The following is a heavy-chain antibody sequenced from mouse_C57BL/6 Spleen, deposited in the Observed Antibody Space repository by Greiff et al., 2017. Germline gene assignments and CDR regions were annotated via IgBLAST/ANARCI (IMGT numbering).Heavy chain of an antibody. CDR1: GYTFTSYR. CDR3: ARWGANWDNFDV. CDR2: LDPSHSYT. D-gene: IGHD4-1*01. Sequence: VQLQQPGAVLVMPGASVKLSCKASGYTFTSYRMHWLKPRPGQCLVCIGDLDPSHSYTNHNQKFKGKSTLTVAKSSSKAYMRLSRLTSEDSAVYYCARWGANWDNFDVWGTGTTVTVSS. V-gene: IGHV1-69*01. J-gene: IGHJ1*03.